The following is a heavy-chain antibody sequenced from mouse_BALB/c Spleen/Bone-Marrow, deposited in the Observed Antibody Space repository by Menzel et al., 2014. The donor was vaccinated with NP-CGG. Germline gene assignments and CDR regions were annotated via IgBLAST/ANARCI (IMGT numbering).Heavy chain of an antibody. V-gene: IGHV5-6-5*01. Sequence: EVKVVESGGGLVKPGGSLKLSCAASGFTFSNYAMSWVRQTQEKRLEWVASISSGGSTYYPDSVEGRFTISRDNARNILYLQMSSLRSEDTAMYYCARRGPLLRDFDYWGQGTTLTVSS. CDR3: ARRGPLLRDFDY. CDR1: GFTFSNYA. D-gene: IGHD1-2*01. J-gene: IGHJ2*01. CDR2: ISSGGST.